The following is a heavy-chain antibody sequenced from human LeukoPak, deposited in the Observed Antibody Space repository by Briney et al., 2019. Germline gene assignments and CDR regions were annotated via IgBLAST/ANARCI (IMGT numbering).Heavy chain of an antibody. CDR1: GYSISTSYY. CDR3: ARDTTMIVVVSPDDAFDI. D-gene: IGHD3-22*01. Sequence: SETLSLTCTVSGYSISTSYYWGWIRQPPGKGLEWIGSIYHSGNTYYNPSLKSRVTISVDTSKNQFSLKLNSVTAADTAVYYCARDTTMIVVVSPDDAFDIWGQGTMVTVSS. J-gene: IGHJ3*02. CDR2: IYHSGNT. V-gene: IGHV4-38-2*02.